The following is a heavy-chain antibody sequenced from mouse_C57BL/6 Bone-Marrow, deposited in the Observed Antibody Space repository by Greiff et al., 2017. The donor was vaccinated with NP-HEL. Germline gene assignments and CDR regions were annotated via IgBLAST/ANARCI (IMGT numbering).Heavy chain of an antibody. J-gene: IGHJ3*01. D-gene: IGHD2-4*01. CDR2: IHPNSGST. CDR3: ARCYYDYDQAWFAY. Sequence: VQLQQPGAELVKPGASVKLSCKASGYTFTSYWMHWVKQRPGQGLEWIGMIHPNSGSTNYNEKFKSKATLTVDKSSSTAYMQPSSLTSEDSAVYYCARCYYDYDQAWFAYWGQGTLVTVSA. CDR1: GYTFTSYW. V-gene: IGHV1-64*01.